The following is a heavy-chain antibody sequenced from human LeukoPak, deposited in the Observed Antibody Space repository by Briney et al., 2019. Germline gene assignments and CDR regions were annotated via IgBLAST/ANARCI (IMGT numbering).Heavy chain of an antibody. D-gene: IGHD6-13*01. J-gene: IGHJ5*02. Sequence: GGSLRLSCAASGFTFSSYWMSWVRQAPGKGREWVANIKQDGSEKYYVDSVKGRFTISRDNAKNSLYLQMNSLRAEDTAVYYCARDRDSSSWYGAHNWFDPWGQGTLVTVSS. CDR3: ARDRDSSSWYGAHNWFDP. CDR2: IKQDGSEK. V-gene: IGHV3-7*01. CDR1: GFTFSSYW.